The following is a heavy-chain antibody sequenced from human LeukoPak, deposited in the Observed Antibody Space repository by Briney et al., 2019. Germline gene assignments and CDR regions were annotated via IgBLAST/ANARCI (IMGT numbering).Heavy chain of an antibody. D-gene: IGHD3-22*01. CDR1: GGSISSGGYY. CDR2: IYCGGST. Sequence: PSETLSLTCTVSGGSISSGGYYWSWIRQHPGKGLEWIAYIYCGGSTYYNPSLKSRVTILVDTSKNQFSLKLNSVTAADTAVYYCARSDSSGYWFDYWGQGTLVTVSS. V-gene: IGHV4-31*03. J-gene: IGHJ4*02. CDR3: ARSDSSGYWFDY.